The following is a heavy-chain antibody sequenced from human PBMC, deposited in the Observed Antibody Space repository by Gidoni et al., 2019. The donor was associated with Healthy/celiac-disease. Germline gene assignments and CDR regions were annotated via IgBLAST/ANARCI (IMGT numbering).Heavy chain of an antibody. J-gene: IGHJ6*03. D-gene: IGHD3-10*01. CDR1: GFTFSNAW. Sequence: EVQLVESGGGLVTPGGSLRLYCAASGFTFSNAWMSWVRQAPAKGLAWVGRIKSKTDGGKTYYAAPVKGRFTISRDESKNTLYLQMNSRKTEDTAVYYCTTLGWFGELPVLSLVGRPTQYYMDVWGKGTTVTVSS. V-gene: IGHV3-15*01. CDR3: TTLGWFGELPVLSLVGRPTQYYMDV. CDR2: IKSKTDGGKT.